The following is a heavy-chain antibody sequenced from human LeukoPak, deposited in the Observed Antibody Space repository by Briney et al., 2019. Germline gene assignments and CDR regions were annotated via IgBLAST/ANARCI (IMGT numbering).Heavy chain of an antibody. J-gene: IGHJ4*02. CDR2: IKQDGSEK. V-gene: IGHV3-7*01. D-gene: IGHD4-17*01. Sequence: GGSLRLSCVASGFTFSSYWMSWVRQAPGKGLEWVANIKQDGSEKYYVDSVKGRFTISRDNAKNSLYLQMNSLRAEDTAVYYCARVSPNTVTTPQYFDYWGQGTLVTVSS. CDR1: GFTFSSYW. CDR3: ARVSPNTVTTPQYFDY.